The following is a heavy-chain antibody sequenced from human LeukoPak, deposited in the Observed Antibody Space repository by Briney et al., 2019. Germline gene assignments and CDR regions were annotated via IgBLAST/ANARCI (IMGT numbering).Heavy chain of an antibody. D-gene: IGHD1-26*01. CDR1: GGTFSSYA. V-gene: IGHV1-69*04. J-gene: IGHJ4*02. CDR3: ARAGVGATPYYFDY. Sequence: SVKVSCKASGGTFSSYAISWVRQAPGQGREWVGRIIPILGIAKYAPKLQGRVTIITDKSTSTAYMELSSLRPQDTAVYYCARAGVGATPYYFDYWGQGTLVTASS. CDR2: IIPILGIA.